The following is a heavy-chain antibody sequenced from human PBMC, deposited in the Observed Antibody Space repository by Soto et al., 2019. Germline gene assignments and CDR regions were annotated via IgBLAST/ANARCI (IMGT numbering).Heavy chain of an antibody. CDR1: GFTFSSYA. D-gene: IGHD6-19*01. J-gene: IGHJ4*02. V-gene: IGHV3-23*01. Sequence: PGGSLRLSCAASGFTFSSYAMSWVRQAPGKGLEWVSAISGSGGSTYYADSVKGRFTISRDNSKSTLYLQMNSLRAEDTAVYYCANLHPPRQWRPQWDYWGQGTLVTVSS. CDR2: ISGSGGST. CDR3: ANLHPPRQWRPQWDY.